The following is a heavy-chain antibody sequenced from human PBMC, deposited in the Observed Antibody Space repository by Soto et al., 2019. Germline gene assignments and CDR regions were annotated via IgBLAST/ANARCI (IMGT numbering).Heavy chain of an antibody. J-gene: IGHJ6*02. Sequence: VQLVQSGAEVKKPGSSVKVSCKASGGTLTNYAFSWVRQAPGQGLEWLGGIIPIFGTADYAQKFQGRVTITAAEPPITVHMQLSSLRSDEPAVYYCGRWLKEGGIGGNYYYGMDVWGQGTTVTVSS. CDR1: GGTLTNYA. D-gene: IGHD1-1*01. V-gene: IGHV1-69*13. CDR3: GRWLKEGGIGGNYYYGMDV. CDR2: IIPIFGTA.